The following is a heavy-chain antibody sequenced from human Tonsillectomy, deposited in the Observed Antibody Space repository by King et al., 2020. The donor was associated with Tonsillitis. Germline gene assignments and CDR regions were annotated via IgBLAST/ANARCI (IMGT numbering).Heavy chain of an antibody. J-gene: IGHJ4*02. V-gene: IGHV2-70*11. CDR1: GFSLSTSAMC. D-gene: IGHD3-10*01. CDR3: ERTYRVRGAGIDY. Sequence: TLKESGPALVKPTQTLTLTCTFSGFSLSTSAMCVSWIRQPPGKALEWLARIDWDDDKYYNTSLKTRLTISRDTSKNQVVLTMTNMDPVDTATYYCERTYRVRGAGIDYWGQGTLVTVSS. CDR2: IDWDDDK.